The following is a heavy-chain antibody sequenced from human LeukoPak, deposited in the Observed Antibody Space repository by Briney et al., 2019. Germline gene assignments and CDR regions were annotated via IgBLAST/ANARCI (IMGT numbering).Heavy chain of an antibody. CDR2: IYTSGST. D-gene: IGHD2-15*01. J-gene: IGHJ4*02. Sequence: SQTLSLTCTVSGGSISSGSYYWSWIRQPAGKGLEWIGRIYTSGSTNYNPSLKSRVTISVDTSKNQFSLKLSSVTAADTAVYYCASTRDIVVVVAATEFDYWGQGTLVTVSS. CDR1: GGSISSGSYY. V-gene: IGHV4-61*02. CDR3: ASTRDIVVVVAATEFDY.